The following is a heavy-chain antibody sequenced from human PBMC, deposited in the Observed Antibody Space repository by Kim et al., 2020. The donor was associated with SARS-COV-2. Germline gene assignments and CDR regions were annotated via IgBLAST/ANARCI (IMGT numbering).Heavy chain of an antibody. V-gene: IGHV3-23*01. D-gene: IGHD6-13*01. J-gene: IGHJ5*02. CDR2: IGVSGGST. CDR3: AKDRAAAGT. Sequence: GGSLRLSCAASGFTFSSYAMSWVPQAPGKGLKGAPAIGVSGGSTYYADSVKGRFTISRGNSKNTLYLQMNSLRAEDTAVYYCAKDRAAAGTWGQGTLVTVSS. CDR1: GFTFSSYA.